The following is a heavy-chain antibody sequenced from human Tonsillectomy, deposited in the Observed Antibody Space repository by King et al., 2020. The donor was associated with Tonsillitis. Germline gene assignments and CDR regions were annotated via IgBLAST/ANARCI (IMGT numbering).Heavy chain of an antibody. D-gene: IGHD6-25*01. J-gene: IGHJ2*01. CDR2: IYYNGNT. Sequence: VQLQESGPGLVKPSETLSLTCTVSGGSISSYYWSWIRQPPGKGLEWIGYIYYNGNTNYNPSLKSRVTISVDTSKNQFSLKLSSVTAADTAVYYCARDFEKGVSSGSFNWYFDLWGRGTLAT. CDR3: ARDFEKGVSSGSFNWYFDL. CDR1: GGSISSYY. V-gene: IGHV4-59*01.